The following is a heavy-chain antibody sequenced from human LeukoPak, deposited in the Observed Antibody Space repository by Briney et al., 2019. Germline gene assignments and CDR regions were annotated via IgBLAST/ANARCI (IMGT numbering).Heavy chain of an antibody. V-gene: IGHV1-69*13. CDR1: GGTFSSYA. CDR2: IIPIFGTA. Sequence: ASVKVSCKASGGTFSSYAISWVRQAPGQGLEWMGGIIPIFGTANYAQKFQGRVTITADESTSTAYMELRSLRSDGTAVYYCARKGFGSGSRADDAFDIWGQGTMVTVSS. J-gene: IGHJ3*02. CDR3: ARKGFGSGSRADDAFDI. D-gene: IGHD3-10*01.